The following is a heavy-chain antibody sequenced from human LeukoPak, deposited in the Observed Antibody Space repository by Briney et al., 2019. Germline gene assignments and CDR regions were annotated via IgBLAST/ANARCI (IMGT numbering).Heavy chain of an antibody. CDR3: CSLDYYGSGSYYPLPRN. J-gene: IGHJ4*02. D-gene: IGHD3-10*01. CDR2: ISAYNGNT. Sequence: ASVKVSCKASGYTSTSYGISWVRQAPGQGLEWMGWISAYNGNTNYAQKLQGRVTMTTDTSTSTAYMELRSLRSDDTAVYYCCSLDYYGSGSYYPLPRNWGQGTLVTVSS. V-gene: IGHV1-18*01. CDR1: GYTSTSYG.